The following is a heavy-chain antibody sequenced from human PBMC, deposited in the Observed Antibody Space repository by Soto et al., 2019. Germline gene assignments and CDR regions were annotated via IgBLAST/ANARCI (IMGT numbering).Heavy chain of an antibody. Sequence: SLRLSCAASGFTFSSYAMHWVRQAPGKGLEWVAVISYDGSNKYYADSVKGRFTISRDNSKNTLYLQMNSLRAEDTAVYYCARDREGGMDVWGQGTTVTVSS. CDR1: GFTFSSYA. V-gene: IGHV3-30-3*01. CDR3: ARDREGGMDV. CDR2: ISYDGSNK. J-gene: IGHJ6*02.